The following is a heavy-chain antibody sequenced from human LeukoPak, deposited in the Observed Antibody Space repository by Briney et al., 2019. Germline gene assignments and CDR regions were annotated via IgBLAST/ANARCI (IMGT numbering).Heavy chain of an antibody. D-gene: IGHD3-10*01. J-gene: IGHJ4*02. CDR3: AKYRGFGDSYDS. V-gene: IGHV3-23*01. Sequence: GGSLRLSCAASGFPFTIYAMSWVRQAPGKGLGWVSSIGGSSTYYADFVKGRFTISRDTSKNTMDLQMNSLRAEDTAIYYCAKYRGFGDSYDSWGQGTLVTVSS. CDR1: GFPFTIYA. CDR2: IGGSST.